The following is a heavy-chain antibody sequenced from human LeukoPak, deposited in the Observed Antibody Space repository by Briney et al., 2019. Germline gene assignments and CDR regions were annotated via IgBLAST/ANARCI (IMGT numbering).Heavy chain of an antibody. CDR3: ARVYSSGWYANAFDI. D-gene: IGHD6-19*01. V-gene: IGHV3-13*01. J-gene: IGHJ3*02. Sequence: PGGSLRLSCAASGFTFGDYDMHWVRQPTGKGLEWVSAIRSIGDRFNSGSVKGRFTISRENANNTLYLQMNSLRVGDTAVYYCARVYSSGWYANAFDIWGQGTMVIVHS. CDR1: GFTFGDYD. CDR2: IRSIGDR.